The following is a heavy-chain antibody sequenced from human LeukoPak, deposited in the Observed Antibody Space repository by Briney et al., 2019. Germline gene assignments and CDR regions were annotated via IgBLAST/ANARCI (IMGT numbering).Heavy chain of an antibody. D-gene: IGHD2-8*02. J-gene: IGHJ4*02. V-gene: IGHV3-53*01. Sequence: PGGSLRLSCADSGFTFSSYSMNWVRQAPGKGLEWVSVLYSGGTTYYADSVKGRFTISRDNSKNTLYLQMNSLRAEDTAVYYCARGRWWFDYWGQGTLVTVSS. CDR3: ARGRWWFDY. CDR1: GFTFSSYS. CDR2: LYSGGTT.